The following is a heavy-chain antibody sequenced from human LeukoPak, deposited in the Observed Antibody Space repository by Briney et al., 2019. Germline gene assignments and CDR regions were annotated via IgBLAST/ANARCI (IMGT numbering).Heavy chain of an antibody. D-gene: IGHD2-2*01. CDR2: ISSSGSAI. Sequence: GGSLRLSCAASGFTFSSYEMNWVRQAPGKGLEWVSYISSSGSAIYYADSVKGRFTISRDNAKNSLYLQMNSLRAEDTAVYYCAKDLPGYQLPDYWGQGTLVTVSS. CDR1: GFTFSSYE. J-gene: IGHJ4*02. CDR3: AKDLPGYQLPDY. V-gene: IGHV3-48*03.